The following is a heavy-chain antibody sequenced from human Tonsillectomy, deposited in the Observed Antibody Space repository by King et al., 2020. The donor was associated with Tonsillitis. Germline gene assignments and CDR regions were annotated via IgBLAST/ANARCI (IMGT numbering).Heavy chain of an antibody. D-gene: IGHD2-2*01. Sequence: VQLVESGAEVKKPGESLKISCKGSGYSFTSYWIGWVRQMPGKGLEWMGIIYPGDSDTRYSPSFQGQVTISADKSISTAYLQWRSLKASDTAMYYCPGQRVTYPNSHNWFDPWGQGTLVTVSS. CDR3: PGQRVTYPNSHNWFDP. J-gene: IGHJ5*02. CDR2: IYPGDSDT. V-gene: IGHV5-51*03. CDR1: GYSFTSYW.